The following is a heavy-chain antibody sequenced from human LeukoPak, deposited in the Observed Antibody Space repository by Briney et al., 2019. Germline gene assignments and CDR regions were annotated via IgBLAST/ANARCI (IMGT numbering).Heavy chain of an antibody. Sequence: PSETLSLTCTVSGYSISSGYYWGWIRQPPGKGLEWIGSIYYSGSTYYNPSPKSRVTISVDTSKNQFSLKLSSVTAADTAVYYCARDTTVTTFHYYYYMDVWGKGTTVTVSS. D-gene: IGHD4-17*01. CDR1: GYSISSGYY. CDR3: ARDTTVTTFHYYYYMDV. V-gene: IGHV4-38-2*02. J-gene: IGHJ6*03. CDR2: IYYSGST.